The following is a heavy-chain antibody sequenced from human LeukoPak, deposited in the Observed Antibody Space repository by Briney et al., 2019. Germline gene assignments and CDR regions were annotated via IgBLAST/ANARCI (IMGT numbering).Heavy chain of an antibody. CDR1: GFTFMSYA. D-gene: IGHD2-8*02. CDR2: ITSNGVGK. Sequence: GGSLRLSCTASGFTFMSYAMHWVRQAPGKGLEYVSSITSNGVGKYYADSVEGRFSISRDNSKNTLYLQLDSLRTEDMAIYYCARACTDTTCLFDSWGRGTLVTVSS. V-gene: IGHV3-64*02. J-gene: IGHJ4*02. CDR3: ARACTDTTCLFDS.